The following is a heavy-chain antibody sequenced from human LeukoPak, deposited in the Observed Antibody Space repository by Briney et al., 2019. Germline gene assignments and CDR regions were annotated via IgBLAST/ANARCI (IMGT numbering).Heavy chain of an antibody. CDR3: ARDHRGNSYGRTRYYYGMDV. Sequence: SETLSLTCTVSGGSISSGGYYWSWIRQHPGKGLEWIGYIYYSGSTYYNPSLKSRVTISVDTSKNQFSLKLSSVTAADSAVYYCARDHRGNSYGRTRYYYGMDVWGQGTTVTVSS. CDR1: GGSISSGGYY. D-gene: IGHD5-18*01. J-gene: IGHJ6*02. V-gene: IGHV4-31*03. CDR2: IYYSGST.